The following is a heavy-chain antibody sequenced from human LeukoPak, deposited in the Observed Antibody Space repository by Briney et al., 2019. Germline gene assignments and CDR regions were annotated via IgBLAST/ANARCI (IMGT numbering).Heavy chain of an antibody. V-gene: IGHV1-18*01. CDR3: ARGRARDGYNTGPSGY. CDR2: ISAYNGNT. J-gene: IGHJ4*02. CDR1: GYTFTSYG. D-gene: IGHD5-24*01. Sequence: ASVKVSCKASGYTFTSYGISWVRQAPGQGLEWMGWISAYNGNTNYAQKLQGRVTMTTDTSTSTAYMELRSLRSDDTAVYYCARGRARDGYNTGPSGYWGQGTLVTVSS.